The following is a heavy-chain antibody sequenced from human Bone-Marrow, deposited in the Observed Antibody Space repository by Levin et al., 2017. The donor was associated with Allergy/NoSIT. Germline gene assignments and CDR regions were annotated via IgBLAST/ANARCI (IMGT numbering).Heavy chain of an antibody. Sequence: GASVKVSCKASGYTFTDYDINWVRQASGQGLEWMGWVTPNTGYAGYAQKFQGRVTMTINTSISTAYMELSNLRSEDTAVYFCAKNNPNFDPWGQGTLVTVSS. CDR3: AKNNPNFDP. D-gene: IGHD1/OR15-1a*01. V-gene: IGHV1-8*01. J-gene: IGHJ5*02. CDR1: GYTFTDYD. CDR2: VTPNTGYA.